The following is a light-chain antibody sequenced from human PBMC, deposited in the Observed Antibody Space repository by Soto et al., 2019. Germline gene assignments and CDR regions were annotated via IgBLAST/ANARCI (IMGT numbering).Light chain of an antibody. J-gene: IGKJ1*01. V-gene: IGKV1-27*01. CDR1: QGISNY. CDR2: AAS. Sequence: DIPMTQSPSSLSASVGDRVTITCRASQGISNYLAWYQQKPGKVPKLLIYAASTLQSGVPSRFSGSGSGTDFTLPISSLQPEDVATYYCQKYSSAPPWTFGQGTKVEIK. CDR3: QKYSSAPPWT.